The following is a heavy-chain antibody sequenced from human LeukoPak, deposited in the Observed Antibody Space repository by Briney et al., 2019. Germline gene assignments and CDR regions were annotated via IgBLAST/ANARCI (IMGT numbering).Heavy chain of an antibody. CDR3: ARGTNGIWSFDY. CDR2: INSDGSDT. J-gene: IGHJ4*02. CDR1: GFTFTPFW. V-gene: IGHV3-74*01. Sequence: GSLRLSCAASGFTFTPFWMHWVRQAPGKGLVWVSRINSDGSDTTYADSVKGRFTISRDNAKNTLYLQMNSLRAEDTAVYYCARGTNGIWSFDYWGQGTLVTVSS. D-gene: IGHD2-8*01.